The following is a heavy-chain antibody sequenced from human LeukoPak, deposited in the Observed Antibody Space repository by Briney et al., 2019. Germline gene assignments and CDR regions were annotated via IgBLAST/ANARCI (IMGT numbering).Heavy chain of an antibody. V-gene: IGHV3-74*01. J-gene: IGHJ4*02. Sequence: GGSLRLSCAASGFTFSSYWMHWVRQAPGKGLVWVSRINSDGSSTSYADSVKGRFTISRDNAKNTLYLQMNSLRAEDTAVYYCAKAASVVITVYYFDYWGQGTLVTVSS. CDR3: AKAASVVITVYYFDY. CDR2: INSDGSST. D-gene: IGHD3-22*01. CDR1: GFTFSSYW.